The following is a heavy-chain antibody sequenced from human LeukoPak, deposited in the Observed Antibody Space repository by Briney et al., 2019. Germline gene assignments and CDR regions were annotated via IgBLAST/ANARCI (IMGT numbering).Heavy chain of an antibody. CDR2: ISWDGGST. Sequence: PGGSLRLSCAASGFTFDDYAMHWVRQAPGKGLEWVSLISWDGGSTYYADSVKGRFTISRDNSKNSLYLQMNSLRAEDTALYYCAKDSIAVAGTVVESGFDYWGQGTLVTVSS. CDR1: GFTFDDYA. V-gene: IGHV3-43D*03. CDR3: AKDSIAVAGTVVESGFDY. D-gene: IGHD6-19*01. J-gene: IGHJ4*02.